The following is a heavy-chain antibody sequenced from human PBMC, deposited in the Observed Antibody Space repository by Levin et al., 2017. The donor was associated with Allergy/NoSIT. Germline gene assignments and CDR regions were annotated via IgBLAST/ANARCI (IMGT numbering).Heavy chain of an antibody. CDR1: GYTFTSYY. D-gene: IGHD1-26*01. Sequence: ASVKVSCKASGYTFTSYYMHWVRQAPGQGLEWMGIINPSGGSTSYAHKFQGRVTMTRDTSTSTVYMELSSLRSEDTAVYYCARGDARELDKALAFDSWGQGTMVTVSS. CDR2: INPSGGST. CDR3: ARGDARELDKALAFDS. V-gene: IGHV1-46*01. J-gene: IGHJ3*02.